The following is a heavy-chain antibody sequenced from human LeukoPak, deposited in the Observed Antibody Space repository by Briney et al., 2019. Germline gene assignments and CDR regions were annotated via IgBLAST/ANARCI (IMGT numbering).Heavy chain of an antibody. CDR2: INHSGST. D-gene: IGHD6-19*01. CDR1: GGSSSGFY. CDR3: VQGLGVY. V-gene: IGHV4-34*01. J-gene: IGHJ4*02. Sequence: SETRSLTCAVYGGSSSGFYWSWVRQPAGKGREWIGEINHSGSTNYNPSLKSRVTISVDTSKNQFSLKLSSVTAADTAVYYCVQGLGVYWGQGTLVTVSS.